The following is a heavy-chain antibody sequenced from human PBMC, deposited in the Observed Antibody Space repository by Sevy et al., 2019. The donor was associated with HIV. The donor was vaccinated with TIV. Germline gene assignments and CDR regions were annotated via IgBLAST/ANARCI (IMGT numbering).Heavy chain of an antibody. D-gene: IGHD6-6*01. Sequence: GGSLRLSCAASGFTFSSYWMSWVRQAPGKGLEWVANIKQDGSEKYYVDSVKGRFTISRDNAKNSLYLQMNSLRAEDTAVYYCARVDAARHYYYMDVWGKGTTVTVSS. J-gene: IGHJ6*03. CDR1: GFTFSSYW. CDR3: ARVDAARHYYYMDV. V-gene: IGHV3-7*01. CDR2: IKQDGSEK.